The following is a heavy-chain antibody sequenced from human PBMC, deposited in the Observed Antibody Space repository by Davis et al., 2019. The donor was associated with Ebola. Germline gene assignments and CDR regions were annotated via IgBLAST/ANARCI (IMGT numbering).Heavy chain of an antibody. CDR2: ISSSSSTI. D-gene: IGHD3-3*01. J-gene: IGHJ1*01. V-gene: IGHV3-48*04. Sequence: GESLKISCAASGFTFSSYAMSWVRQAPGKGLEWVSYISSSSSTIYYVDSVKGRFTISRDNAKNSLYLQMNSLRAEDTAVYYCARDGHYDFWSGYYTSAEYFQHWGQGTLVTVSS. CDR3: ARDGHYDFWSGYYTSAEYFQH. CDR1: GFTFSSYA.